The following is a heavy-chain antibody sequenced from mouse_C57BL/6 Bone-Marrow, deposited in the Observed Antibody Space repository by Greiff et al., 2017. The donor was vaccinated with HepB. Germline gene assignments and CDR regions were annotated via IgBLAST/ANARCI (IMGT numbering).Heavy chain of an antibody. V-gene: IGHV1-59*01. CDR1: GYTFTSYW. J-gene: IGHJ1*03. CDR3: ARFGYYGPYWYFDV. Sequence: VQLQQPGAELVRPGTSVKLSCKASGYTFTSYWMHWVKQRPGQGLEWIGVIDPSDSYTNYNQKFKGKATLTVDTSSSTAYMQLSSLTSEDSAVYYCARFGYYGPYWYFDVWGTGTTVTVSS. CDR2: IDPSDSYT. D-gene: IGHD1-2*01.